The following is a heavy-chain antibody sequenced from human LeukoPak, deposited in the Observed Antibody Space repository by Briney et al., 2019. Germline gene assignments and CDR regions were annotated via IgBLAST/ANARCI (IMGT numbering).Heavy chain of an antibody. CDR2: IFSDASST. Sequence: GGSLRLSCAASGFTFSTYWMHWVRQAPGKGLVWVSLIFSDASSTSYADSVKGRFTISRDNAKNTLYLQMNSLRGDDTAVYYCVRGPVLQYFDWLFDYWGQGTLVTVSS. V-gene: IGHV3-74*01. CDR3: VRGPVLQYFDWLFDY. CDR1: GFTFSTYW. J-gene: IGHJ4*02. D-gene: IGHD3-9*01.